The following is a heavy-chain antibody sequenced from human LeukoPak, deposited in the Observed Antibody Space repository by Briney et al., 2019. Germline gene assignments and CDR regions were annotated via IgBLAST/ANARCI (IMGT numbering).Heavy chain of an antibody. V-gene: IGHV3-30-3*01. Sequence: PGRSLRFSCAASGFTFSSYAMHWVRQAPGKGLEWVAVISYDGSNKYYADSVKGRFTISRDNSKNTLYLQMNSLRAEDTAVYYCARDKGLAAANYYGMDVWGQGTTVTVSS. J-gene: IGHJ6*02. D-gene: IGHD6-13*01. CDR2: ISYDGSNK. CDR1: GFTFSSYA. CDR3: ARDKGLAAANYYGMDV.